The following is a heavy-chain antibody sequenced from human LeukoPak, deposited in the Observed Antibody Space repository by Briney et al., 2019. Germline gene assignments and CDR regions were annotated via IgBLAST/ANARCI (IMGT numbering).Heavy chain of an antibody. CDR3: ARHAPWYGGNRIADY. J-gene: IGHJ4*02. D-gene: IGHD4-23*01. V-gene: IGHV5-51*01. CDR2: IYPGDSDT. CDR1: GYSFTSYW. Sequence: GESLKISCKGSGYSFTSYWIGWVRQMPGKGLEWMGIIYPGDSDTRYSPSFQGQVTISADKSISTAYLQWSSLKVSDTAMYYCARHAPWYGGNRIADYWGQGTLVTVSS.